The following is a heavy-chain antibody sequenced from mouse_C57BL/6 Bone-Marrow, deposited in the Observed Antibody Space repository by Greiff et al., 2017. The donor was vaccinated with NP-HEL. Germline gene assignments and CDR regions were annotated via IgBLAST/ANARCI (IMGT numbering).Heavy chain of an antibody. J-gene: IGHJ4*01. CDR1: GFTFSDYG. CDR2: ISSGSSTI. D-gene: IGHD4-1*01. CDR3: AKGTGTGAMDY. Sequence: EVKLVESGGGLVKPGGSLKLSCAASGFTFSDYGMHWVRQAPEKGLEWVAYISSGSSTIYYAATVKGRFTLSRDNAKNTLFLQMTSLRSEDTAMYYCAKGTGTGAMDYWGQGTSVTVSS. V-gene: IGHV5-17*01.